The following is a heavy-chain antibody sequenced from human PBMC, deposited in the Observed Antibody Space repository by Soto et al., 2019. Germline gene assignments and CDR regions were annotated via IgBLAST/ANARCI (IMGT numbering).Heavy chain of an antibody. CDR1: GDSVTSGSYY. V-gene: IGHV4-61*03. Sequence: SETLSLTCIVSGDSVTSGSYYWTWLRQPPGKGLEWIGYISYTGRTKYSPSLQSRVTISVDTSKNDFSLNLSSVAAADTAVYFCAREWGLLPYYVMNVWGHGTAVTVSS. CDR3: AREWGLLPYYVMNV. CDR2: ISYTGRT. J-gene: IGHJ6*02. D-gene: IGHD7-27*01.